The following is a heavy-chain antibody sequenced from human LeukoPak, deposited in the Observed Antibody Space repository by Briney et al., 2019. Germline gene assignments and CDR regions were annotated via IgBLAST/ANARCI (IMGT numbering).Heavy chain of an antibody. CDR1: GFTFSSCA. CDR2: ISTSGGRT. CDR3: AELGITMIGGV. D-gene: IGHD3-10*02. J-gene: IGHJ6*04. V-gene: IGHV3-23*01. Sequence: GGSLRLSCAASGFTFSSCAMSWVRQAPGKGLEWVSAISTSGGRTFYADSVKGRFTISRDNSKNTLYLQMNSLRAEDTAIYYWAELGITMIGGVWGKGTTVTISS.